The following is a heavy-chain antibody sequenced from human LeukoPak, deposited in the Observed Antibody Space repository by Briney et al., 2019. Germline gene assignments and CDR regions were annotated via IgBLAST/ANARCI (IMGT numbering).Heavy chain of an antibody. CDR3: ARVKPVPTVSFDP. Sequence: ASVKVSCKASGYTLSDYDINWVRHAPGQGLEYMGWINPNSLIPGYARKFRGRVTLTMDTSIRTAYMELSGLTYDDTAIYYCARVKPVPTVSFDPWGQGTLVTVS. CDR2: INPNSLIP. J-gene: IGHJ5*02. V-gene: IGHV1-8*01. D-gene: IGHD4-17*01. CDR1: GYTLSDYD.